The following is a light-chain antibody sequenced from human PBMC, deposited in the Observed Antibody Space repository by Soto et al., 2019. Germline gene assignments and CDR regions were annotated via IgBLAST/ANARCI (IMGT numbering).Light chain of an antibody. CDR1: SSDVGGYNY. J-gene: IGLJ1*01. V-gene: IGLV2-14*01. Sequence: QSVLTQPASVSGSPGQSIAISCTGTSSDVGGYNYVSWYQQLPGKAPKLLISEVSNRPSGVSHRFSGSKSGNTASLTISGLQAEYEADYYCSSYRTGGPVVFGTGTKVTVL. CDR3: SSYRTGGPVV. CDR2: EVS.